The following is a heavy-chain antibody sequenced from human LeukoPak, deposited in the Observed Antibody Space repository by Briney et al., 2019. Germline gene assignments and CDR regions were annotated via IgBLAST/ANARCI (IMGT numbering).Heavy chain of an antibody. D-gene: IGHD3-10*01. J-gene: IGHJ3*02. CDR3: AKDIRWFGDRSDAFDI. CDR2: ISWNSGSI. V-gene: IGHV3-9*01. Sequence: PGGSLRLSCAASGFTFDDYAMHWVRQAPGKGLEWVSGISWNSGSIGYADSVKGRFTISRDNAKNSLYLQMNSLRAEDTALYYCAKDIRWFGDRSDAFDIWGQGTMVTVSS. CDR1: GFTFDDYA.